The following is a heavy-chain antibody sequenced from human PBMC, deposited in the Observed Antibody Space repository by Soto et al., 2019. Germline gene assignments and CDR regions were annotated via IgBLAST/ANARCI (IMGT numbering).Heavy chain of an antibody. J-gene: IGHJ6*02. D-gene: IGHD5-18*01. Sequence: PGGSLRLSCAASGFTFSSYGMHWVRQAPGKGLEWVAVISYDGSNKYYADSVKGRFTISRDNSKNTLYLQMNSLRAEDTAVYYCAKVVVDTAMVIVESYYYYGMDVWGQGTTVTVSS. CDR1: GFTFSSYG. CDR3: AKVVVDTAMVIVESYYYYGMDV. V-gene: IGHV3-30*18. CDR2: ISYDGSNK.